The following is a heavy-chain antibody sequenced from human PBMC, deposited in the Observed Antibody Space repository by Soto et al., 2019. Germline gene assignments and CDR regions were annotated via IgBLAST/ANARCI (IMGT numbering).Heavy chain of an antibody. Sequence: SETLSLTCTVSVGSISGYYWSWIRQPPGKGLEWIGYIFYSGSTNYNPSLKSRVTISVDTSKNQFSLKLSSVTAADTAVYYCASVWGSFNHYYGLDVWGQGTTVTVSS. V-gene: IGHV4-59*01. CDR3: ASVWGSFNHYYGLDV. D-gene: IGHD3-16*01. CDR1: VGSISGYY. CDR2: IFYSGST. J-gene: IGHJ6*02.